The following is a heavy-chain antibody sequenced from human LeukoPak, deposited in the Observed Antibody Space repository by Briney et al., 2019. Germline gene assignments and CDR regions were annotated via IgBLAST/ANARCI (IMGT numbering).Heavy chain of an antibody. CDR2: IYYTGSS. J-gene: IGHJ4*02. CDR3: ARLVLGRHCSDTSCYSLYYFDY. D-gene: IGHD2-2*01. V-gene: IGHV4-61*01. CDR1: GGSVSSGSYY. Sequence: SETLSLTCTVSGGSVSSGSYYWSWIRPPPGKGLECIGYIYYTGSSNYNRSLKSRVTISVDTSKNQFSLKLSSVTAADTAVYYCARLVLGRHCSDTSCYSLYYFDYWGQGTLVTVSS.